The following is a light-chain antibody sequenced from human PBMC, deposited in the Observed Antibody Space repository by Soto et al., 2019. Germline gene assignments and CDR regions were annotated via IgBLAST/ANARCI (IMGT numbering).Light chain of an antibody. CDR2: DAS. J-gene: IGKJ1*01. CDR3: QQYNNWPPWT. V-gene: IGKV3-15*01. Sequence: EIVMTQSPATLSVSPGERATLSCRASQSVSSNLAWYQQKPGQAPRLLIYDASTRATGIPARCSGSGSGTEFTLTISSLQSEDFAVYYCQQYNNWPPWTFGQGTKVDIK. CDR1: QSVSSN.